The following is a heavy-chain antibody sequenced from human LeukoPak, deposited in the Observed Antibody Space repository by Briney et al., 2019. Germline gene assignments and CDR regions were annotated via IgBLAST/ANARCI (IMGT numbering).Heavy chain of an antibody. V-gene: IGHV4-38-2*01. CDR3: ARQGGSSSPYYYYYMDV. D-gene: IGHD6-13*01. CDR2: MYHSGST. CDR1: GYSISSGYY. J-gene: IGHJ6*03. Sequence: PSETLSLTCAVSGYSISSGYYWGWFRQPPGKGLEWIGCMYHSGSTYYNPSLKSRVTISVDTSKIQFSLKLSSVTAADTAVYYCARQGGSSSPYYYYYMDVWGKGTTVTVSS.